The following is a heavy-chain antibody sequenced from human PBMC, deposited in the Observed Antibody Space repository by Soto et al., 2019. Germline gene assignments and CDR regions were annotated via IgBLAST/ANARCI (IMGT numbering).Heavy chain of an antibody. J-gene: IGHJ4*02. CDR1: GFSLSTSGVG. Sequence: QITLKESGPTLVKPTQTLTLTCTFSGFSLSTSGVGVGWIRQPPGKALEWLALIYWDDDKRYSPSLKSRLTITKDASKHQVVLTMTNMDPTDTATYYSTQATASGDSSGWYCFDYWGQGTLVTVSA. CDR2: IYWDDDK. V-gene: IGHV2-5*02. D-gene: IGHD6-19*01. CDR3: TQATASGDSSGWYCFDY.